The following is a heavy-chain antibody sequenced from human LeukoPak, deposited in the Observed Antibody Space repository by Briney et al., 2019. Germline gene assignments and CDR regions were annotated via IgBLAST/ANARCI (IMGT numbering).Heavy chain of an antibody. CDR1: GFTFSSYE. V-gene: IGHV3-30*18. J-gene: IGHJ5*02. CDR3: AKDQYSYDRTGYYQYYNWFDP. Sequence: PGGSLRLSCAASGFTFSSYEMNWVRQAPGKGLEWVAVISYDGSNKYCADSVKGRFTISRDNSKNTLYLQMNSLRAEDTAVYYCAKDQYSYDRTGYYQYYNWFDPWGQGTLVTVSS. CDR2: ISYDGSNK. D-gene: IGHD3-22*01.